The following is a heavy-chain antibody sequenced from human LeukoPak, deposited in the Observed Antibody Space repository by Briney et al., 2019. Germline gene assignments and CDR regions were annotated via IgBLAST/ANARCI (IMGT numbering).Heavy chain of an antibody. CDR3: ARLLRGYSYGYDI. V-gene: IGHV3-66*04. J-gene: IGHJ3*02. D-gene: IGHD5-18*01. Sequence: GGSLRLSCAASGFTVSSNYMSWVRQAPGKGLEWVSVIYSGGSTYYADSVKGRFTISRDNSKNTLYLQMNSLRAEDTAVYYCARLLRGYSYGYDIWGQGTMVTVSS. CDR2: IYSGGST. CDR1: GFTVSSNY.